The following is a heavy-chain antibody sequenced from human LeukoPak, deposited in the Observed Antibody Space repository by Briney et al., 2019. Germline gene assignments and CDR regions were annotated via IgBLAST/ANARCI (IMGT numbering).Heavy chain of an antibody. D-gene: IGHD3-10*01. J-gene: IGHJ4*02. V-gene: IGHV3-30-3*01. CDR3: AREGYYGSGSPPSLYFDY. CDR2: TSSDLNVK. Sequence: GGSLRLSCAASGFTFSDYTMNWARQAPGKGLEWVAVTSSDLNVKLYADSVKGRFTISRDNSRSTLYLQMNSLRPEDTAIYYCAREGYYGSGSPPSLYFDYWGQGTPVTVSS. CDR1: GFTFSDYT.